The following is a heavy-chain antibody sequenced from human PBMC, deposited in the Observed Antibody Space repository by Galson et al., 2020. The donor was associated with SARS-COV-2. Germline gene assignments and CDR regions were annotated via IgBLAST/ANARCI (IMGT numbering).Heavy chain of an antibody. V-gene: IGHV4-31*03. Sequence: SETLSLTCTVSGGSISSGGYYWSWIRQHPGKGLEWIGYIYYSGSTYYNPSLKSRVTISVDTSKNQFSLKLSSVTAADTAVYYCASGGILGYCTNGVCYSGSFDYWGQGTWSPSPQ. CDR2: IYYSGST. CDR3: ASGGILGYCTNGVCYSGSFDY. J-gene: IGHJ4*02. D-gene: IGHD2-8*01. CDR1: GGSISSGGYY.